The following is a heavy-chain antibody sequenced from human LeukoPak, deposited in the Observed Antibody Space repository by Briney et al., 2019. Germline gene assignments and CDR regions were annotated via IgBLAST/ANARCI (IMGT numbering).Heavy chain of an antibody. CDR2: INPSGGST. D-gene: IGHD1-26*01. CDR1: GYTFTSYH. CDR3: ARELSPSGNYDC. V-gene: IGHV1-46*01. Sequence: ASVKGSCKASGYTFTSYHMHWVRQAPGQGVEWMGIINPSGGSTSYAQKFQGRVTVTRDTSTSTVYMELSGLRSEDTAVYYCARELSPSGNYDCWGQGTLVTVSS. J-gene: IGHJ4*02.